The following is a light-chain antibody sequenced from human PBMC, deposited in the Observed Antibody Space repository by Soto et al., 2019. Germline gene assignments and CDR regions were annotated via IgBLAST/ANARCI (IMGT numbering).Light chain of an antibody. J-gene: IGLJ1*01. CDR2: GNS. CDR3: QSYDSSLSGSEV. Sequence: QSVLTQPPSVSGAPGQRVTISCTVSSSDIGAGYDVHWYQQLPGTAPKLLIYGNSNRPSGVPDRFSGSKSGTSASLAITGLQAEDEADYYCQSYDSSLSGSEVFGTGTKLTVL. CDR1: SSDIGAGYD. V-gene: IGLV1-40*01.